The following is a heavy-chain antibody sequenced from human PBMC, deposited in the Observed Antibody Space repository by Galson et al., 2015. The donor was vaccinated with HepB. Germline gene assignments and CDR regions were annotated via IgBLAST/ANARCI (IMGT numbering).Heavy chain of an antibody. D-gene: IGHD3-9*01. CDR3: ASGYYDILTGYYRGRYYFDY. J-gene: IGHJ4*02. Sequence: SVKVSCKASGGTFSSYAISWVRQAPGQGLEWMGGIIPIFGTANYAQKFQGRVTITADESTSTAYMELSSLRSEDTAVYYCASGYYDILTGYYRGRYYFDYWGQGTLVTVSS. V-gene: IGHV1-69*13. CDR1: GGTFSSYA. CDR2: IIPIFGTA.